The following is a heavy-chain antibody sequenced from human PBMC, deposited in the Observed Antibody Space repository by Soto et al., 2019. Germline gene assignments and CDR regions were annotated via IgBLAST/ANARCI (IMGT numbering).Heavy chain of an antibody. Sequence: GASVKVSCKASGYTFTSYAMHWVRQAPGQRLERMGWINAGNGNTKYSQKFQGRVTITRDTSASTAYMELSSLRSEDTAVYYCARVLSPSGWFGELSHNWFDPWGQGTLVTVSS. V-gene: IGHV1-3*01. CDR2: INAGNGNT. CDR3: ARVLSPSGWFGELSHNWFDP. D-gene: IGHD3-10*01. J-gene: IGHJ5*02. CDR1: GYTFTSYA.